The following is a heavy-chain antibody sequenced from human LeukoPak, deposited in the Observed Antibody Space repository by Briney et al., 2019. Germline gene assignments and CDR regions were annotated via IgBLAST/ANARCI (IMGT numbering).Heavy chain of an antibody. CDR2: IDPSDSHT. Sequence: GESLKISCKGSGYSFPSYWIGWVRQMTGKGLEWMGRIDPSDSHTNCNPSFQGHVTISADKSISTAYLQWSSLKASDTAMYYCARLGYSYDYGFDYWGQGTLVTVSS. D-gene: IGHD5-18*01. CDR3: ARLGYSYDYGFDY. CDR1: GYSFPSYW. J-gene: IGHJ4*02. V-gene: IGHV5-10-1*01.